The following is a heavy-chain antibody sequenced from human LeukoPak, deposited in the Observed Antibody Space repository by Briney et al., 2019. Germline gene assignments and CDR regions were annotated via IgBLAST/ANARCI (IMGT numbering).Heavy chain of an antibody. J-gene: IGHJ4*02. D-gene: IGHD3-9*01. V-gene: IGHV3-23*01. CDR1: GFSFSSYA. CDR2: ILGSGGST. Sequence: GGSLRLSCAASGFSFSSYAMSWVRQAPGKGLEWVSAILGSGGSTYYADSVKGRFTISRDNSRNTLYLQMNSLGAEDTAVYFCAKHTISILTGYALFDYWGQGTLVTVSS. CDR3: AKHTISILTGYALFDY.